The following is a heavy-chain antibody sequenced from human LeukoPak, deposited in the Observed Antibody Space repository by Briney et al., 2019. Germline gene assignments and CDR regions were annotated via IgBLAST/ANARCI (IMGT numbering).Heavy chain of an antibody. CDR1: GGSISSYY. CDR2: IYYSGST. Sequence: SETLSLTCTVSGGSISSYYWSWVRQPRGKGLEWIGCIYYSGSTNYNPSLKRRVTISVDTSKNQFSLKLSSVTAADTAVYYCARGWSGEFHLDYWGQGTLVTVSS. J-gene: IGHJ4*02. V-gene: IGHV4-59*01. CDR3: ARGWSGEFHLDY. D-gene: IGHD3-10*01.